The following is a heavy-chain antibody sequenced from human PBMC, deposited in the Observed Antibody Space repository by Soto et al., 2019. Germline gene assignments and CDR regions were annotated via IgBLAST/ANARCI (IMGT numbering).Heavy chain of an antibody. CDR1: GFTFSSYA. D-gene: IGHD4-17*01. Sequence: EVQLLESGGGLVQPGGSLRLSCAASGFTFSSYAMSWVRQAPGKGLEWVSAISGSGGSTYYADSVKGRFTISRDNSKNTLYLQMYCLRAEDTAVYYCAKDRTLMTTVTSYFDYWGQGTLVTVSS. J-gene: IGHJ4*02. V-gene: IGHV3-23*01. CDR2: ISGSGGST. CDR3: AKDRTLMTTVTSYFDY.